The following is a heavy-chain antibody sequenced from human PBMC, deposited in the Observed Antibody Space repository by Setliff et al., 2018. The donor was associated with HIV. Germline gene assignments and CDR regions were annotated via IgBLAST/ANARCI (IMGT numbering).Heavy chain of an antibody. D-gene: IGHD2-15*01. J-gene: IGHJ6*03. Sequence: PGGSLRLSCAASGFTFSTYCMNWVRQAPGKGLEWISSIRYRSSYIYYSDSVKGRFTISRDDAKNSLFLQMNSLRDEDTAVYYCARSQGIGNYYMDVWGTGTTVTVSS. CDR1: GFTFSTYC. CDR2: IRYRSSYI. CDR3: ARSQGIGNYYMDV. V-gene: IGHV3-21*01.